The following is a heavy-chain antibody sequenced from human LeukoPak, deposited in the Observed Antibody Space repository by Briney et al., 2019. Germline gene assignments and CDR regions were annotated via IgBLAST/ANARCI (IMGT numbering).Heavy chain of an antibody. V-gene: IGHV4-31*03. CDR1: GDSLSGGHYY. CDR2: IYHGGNT. D-gene: IGHD2-21*02. J-gene: IGHJ4*02. Sequence: SQTLSLTCTVSGDSLSGGHYYGSWIRQHPGAGLEWVGYIYHGGNTGYNPSLKSRVTISVDKSKNQFSLTLSSVTAADTAVNYCARAVFSGTVIVVATSYFDCWGQGTLVTVSS. CDR3: ARAVFSGTVIVVATSYFDC.